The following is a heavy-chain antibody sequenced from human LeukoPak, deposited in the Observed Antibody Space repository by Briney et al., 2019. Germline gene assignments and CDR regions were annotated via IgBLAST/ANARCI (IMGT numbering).Heavy chain of an antibody. CDR2: IKQDGSEK. CDR1: GFTFSNYW. J-gene: IGHJ4*02. CDR3: AREGLRSSSSTY. V-gene: IGHV3-7*01. D-gene: IGHD6-6*01. Sequence: GGSLRLSCAASGFTFSNYWMSWVRQAPGKGLEGVANIKQDGSEKYYVDSVKGRFTISRDNAKNSLYLQMNSLRAEDTAVYYCAREGLRSSSSTYWGQGTLVTVSS.